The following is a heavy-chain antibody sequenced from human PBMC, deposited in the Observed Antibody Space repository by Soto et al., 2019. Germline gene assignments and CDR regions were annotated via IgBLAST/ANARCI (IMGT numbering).Heavy chain of an antibody. CDR1: GYSFAVYW. D-gene: IGHD3-22*01. V-gene: IGHV5-10-1*01. CDR2: IDPSDSQT. Sequence: GESMKISCNGAGYSFAVYWITWVRQMAGRGLEWMGRIDPSDSQTYYSPSFRGHVTISAAKSITTVFLQWSSLRASGTAMYYCARQIYDSDSGPNFQYYFDSWGQGTLVTVSS. CDR3: ARQIYDSDSGPNFQYYFDS. J-gene: IGHJ4*02.